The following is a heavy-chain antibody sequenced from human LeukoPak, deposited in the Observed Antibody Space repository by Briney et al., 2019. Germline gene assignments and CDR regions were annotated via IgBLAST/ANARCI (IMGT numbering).Heavy chain of an antibody. CDR1: GFTFSDYY. CDR3: AREGYGDYVYAFDI. J-gene: IGHJ3*02. V-gene: IGHV3-11*05. Sequence: SGGSLRLSCAAFGFTFSDYYMSWIRQAPGKGLEWVSYISSSSSYTNYADSVKGRFTISRDNAKNSLYLQMNSLRAEDTAVYYCAREGYGDYVYAFDIWGQGTMVTVSS. CDR2: ISSSSSYT. D-gene: IGHD4-17*01.